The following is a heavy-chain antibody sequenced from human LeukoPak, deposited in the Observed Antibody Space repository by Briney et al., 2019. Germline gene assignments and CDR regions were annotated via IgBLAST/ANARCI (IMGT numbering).Heavy chain of an antibody. Sequence: PSETLSLTCTVSGGSISSSSYYWGWIRQPPGKGLEWIGSIYYSGSTYYNPSLKSRVTISVDTSKNQFSLKLSSVTAADTAVYYCARHYYGSGSYYNVGWFDPWGQGTLVTVSS. V-gene: IGHV4-39*01. CDR3: ARHYYGSGSYYNVGWFDP. CDR2: IYYSGST. J-gene: IGHJ5*02. CDR1: GGSISSSSYY. D-gene: IGHD3-10*01.